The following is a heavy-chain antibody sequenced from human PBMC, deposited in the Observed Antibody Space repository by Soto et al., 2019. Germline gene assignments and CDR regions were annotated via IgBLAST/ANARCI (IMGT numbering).Heavy chain of an antibody. J-gene: IGHJ4*02. D-gene: IGHD2-21*01. Sequence: QINLKESGPTLMKPTQTLTLTCTFSGFSLTTSGVAVGWIRQPPGKALEWLALISGSDDKRYRPSLNSRLTITKDTSKNHVVLTMTNMDPVDTATYYCAHRQPALLAFDYWGQGTLVTVSS. CDR1: GFSLTTSGVA. V-gene: IGHV2-5*01. CDR3: AHRQPALLAFDY. CDR2: ISGSDDK.